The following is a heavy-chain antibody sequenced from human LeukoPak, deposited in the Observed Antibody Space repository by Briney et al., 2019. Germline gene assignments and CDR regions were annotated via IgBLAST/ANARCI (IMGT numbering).Heavy chain of an antibody. V-gene: IGHV3-30*18. D-gene: IGHD3-10*01. CDR3: AKDHGSGSYHDPNWFDP. J-gene: IGHJ5*02. CDR1: GFTFSSYG. Sequence: PGRSLRLSCAASGFTFSSYGMHWVRQAPGKGLDWVTVISYDGSYKYYAESVKGRSTISRDNSKKTLYLQMNSLRAEDTAVYYCAKDHGSGSYHDPNWFDPWGQGTLVTVSS. CDR2: ISYDGSYK.